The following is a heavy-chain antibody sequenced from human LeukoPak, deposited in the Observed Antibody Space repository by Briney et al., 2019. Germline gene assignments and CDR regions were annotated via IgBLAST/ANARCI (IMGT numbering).Heavy chain of an antibody. CDR3: AKESAYGDYSESSPVDY. V-gene: IGHV3-23*01. CDR2: ISSSGGST. CDR1: GFTFSSYA. Sequence: PGGSLRLSCAASGFTFSSYAMSWVRQAPGKGLEWVSAISSSGGSTYYADSVKGRFTISRDNSKNTLYLQTNSLRAEDTAVYYCAKESAYGDYSESSPVDYWGQGTLVTVSS. J-gene: IGHJ4*02. D-gene: IGHD4-17*01.